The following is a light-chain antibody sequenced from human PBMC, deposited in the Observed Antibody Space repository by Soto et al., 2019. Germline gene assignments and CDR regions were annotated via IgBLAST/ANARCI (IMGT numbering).Light chain of an antibody. CDR1: SRHSRYA. J-gene: IGLJ2*01. V-gene: IGLV4-69*01. CDR2: VNSDGSH. Sequence: QLVLTQSPSASASLGASVKLTCTVSSRHSRYAIAWHQQQPEKGPRYLMKVNSDGSHNKGDGIPDRFSGSSSGAERYLTISSLQSEDEADYYCQTWGAGIRVFGGGTKLTVL. CDR3: QTWGAGIRV.